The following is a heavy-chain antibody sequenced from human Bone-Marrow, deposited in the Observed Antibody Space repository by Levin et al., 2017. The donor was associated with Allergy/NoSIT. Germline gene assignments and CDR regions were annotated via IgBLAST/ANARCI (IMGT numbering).Heavy chain of an antibody. D-gene: IGHD3-3*01. CDR1: RFTFSEYA. Sequence: GESLKISCAASRFTFSEYAMSWVRQSPVKGLEWVSAINSHGNKTYYSDSVKGRFTISRDNSRHTVYLQMNSLRVEDAARYYCARGVPPIFWGQGTLVTVSS. V-gene: IGHV3-23*01. J-gene: IGHJ4*02. CDR3: ARGVPPIF. CDR2: INSHGNKT.